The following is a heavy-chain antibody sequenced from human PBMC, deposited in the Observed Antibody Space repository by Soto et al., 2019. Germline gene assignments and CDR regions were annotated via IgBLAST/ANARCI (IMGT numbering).Heavy chain of an antibody. CDR3: ERDLDLSKAIFGVVRRHNLFDP. J-gene: IGHJ5*02. Sequence: LXTMSLTWAVYGGYFSGYYWSWISKPTGKALECIGATNHSGSTTYNPSLKSRVTISVDTPKNQFSLNPSHVTAADTGGSHCERDLDLSKAIFGVVRRHNLFDPLVQGSLVTGSS. CDR1: GGYFSGYY. CDR2: TNHSGST. V-gene: IGHV4-34*01. D-gene: IGHD3-3*01.